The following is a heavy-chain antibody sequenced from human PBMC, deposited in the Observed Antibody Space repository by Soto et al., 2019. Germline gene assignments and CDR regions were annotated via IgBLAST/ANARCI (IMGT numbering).Heavy chain of an antibody. CDR1: GDSVSSNSAA. CDR3: ASEVAYYDFWSGYYRYYGMDV. Sequence: SQTRSLTWAISGDSVSSNSAAWNWIRQAPSRGLEWLGRTYYRSKWYNDYAVSVKSRITINPDTSKNQFSLQLNSVTPEDTAVYYCASEVAYYDFWSGYYRYYGMDVWGQGTMVTVSS. J-gene: IGHJ6*02. D-gene: IGHD3-3*01. CDR2: TYYRSKWYN. V-gene: IGHV6-1*01.